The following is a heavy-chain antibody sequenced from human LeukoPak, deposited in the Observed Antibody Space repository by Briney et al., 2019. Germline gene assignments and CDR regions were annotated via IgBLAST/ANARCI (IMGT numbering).Heavy chain of an antibody. CDR1: GGSISSYS. V-gene: IGHV4-4*07. J-gene: IGHJ3*02. Sequence: SETLSLTCTVSGGSISSYSWSWIRQPAGKGLEWIGRIFASGSTKYNPSLKSRVTMPVETSKNQFSLKLSSVTAADTAVYYCAREGSAFDIWGQGTMVTVSS. CDR3: AREGSAFDI. CDR2: IFASGST.